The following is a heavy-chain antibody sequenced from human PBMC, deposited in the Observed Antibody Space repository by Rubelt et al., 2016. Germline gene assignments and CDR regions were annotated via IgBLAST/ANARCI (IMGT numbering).Heavy chain of an antibody. Sequence: LVQPGGSLRLSCAASGFTFRNYWMSWVRQAPGKGLEWVANIRQDGSDKYYVDSVKGRFTVSRDNAKNSLYLQLNSLRADDTAVYYCAIEGTLCRDGICAYWGQGTLVTVSS. CDR2: IRQDGSDK. CDR3: AIEGTLCRDGICAY. CDR1: GFTFRNYW. J-gene: IGHJ4*02. D-gene: IGHD2-15*01. V-gene: IGHV3-7*01.